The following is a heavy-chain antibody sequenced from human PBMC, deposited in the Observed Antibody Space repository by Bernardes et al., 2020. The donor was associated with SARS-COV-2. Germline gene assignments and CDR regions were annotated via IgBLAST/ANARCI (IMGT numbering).Heavy chain of an antibody. CDR1: GFKFSVNA. CDR2: TSADST. V-gene: IGHV3-23*01. D-gene: IGHD2-2*01. Sequence: GSLRLSCVASGFKFSVNAMSWVRQAPGKGLEWVSGTSADSTYYLESVKGRFTISRDNSKNTLYLQMNSLRGEDTAVYYCAKGGPFQLLGPNVANFYGMDVWGQGTTVTVSS. CDR3: AKGGPFQLLGPNVANFYGMDV. J-gene: IGHJ6*02.